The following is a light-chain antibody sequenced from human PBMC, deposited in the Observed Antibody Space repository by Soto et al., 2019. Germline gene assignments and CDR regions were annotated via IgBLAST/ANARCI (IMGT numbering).Light chain of an antibody. CDR1: QSISSY. J-gene: IGKJ4*01. V-gene: IGKV1-39*01. CDR3: QQTFSAPLT. CDR2: AAS. Sequence: DIQMTQSPSSLSASVGDRVTITCRASQSISSYLNWYQQKPGKAPKLLLYAASNLESGVPSRFSGSGSGPDFTLSIRSLQPEDFATYYCQQTFSAPLTFGGGTKVEIK.